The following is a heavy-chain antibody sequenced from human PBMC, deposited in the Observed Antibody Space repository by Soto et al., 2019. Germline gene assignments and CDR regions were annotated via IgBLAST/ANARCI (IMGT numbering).Heavy chain of an antibody. CDR3: ARRYGYYFDY. CDR2: IYYSGST. D-gene: IGHD4-17*01. CDR1: GGSISSYY. J-gene: IGHJ4*02. Sequence: PSETLSLTCTVSGGSISSYYWSWIRQPPGKGLEWIGYIYYSGSTNYKPSLKSRVTISVDTSKNQLSLKLSSVTAADTAVYYCARRYGYYFDYWGQGTLVTVSS. V-gene: IGHV4-59*08.